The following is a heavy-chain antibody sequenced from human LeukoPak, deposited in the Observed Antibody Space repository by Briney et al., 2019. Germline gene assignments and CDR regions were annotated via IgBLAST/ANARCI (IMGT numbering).Heavy chain of an antibody. J-gene: IGHJ5*01. CDR3: AKAATYFYGSVTYDWFES. D-gene: IGHD3-10*01. CDR2: IESNGLT. V-gene: IGHV3-74*01. Sequence: GGSLRLSCEASGFIFSSYWMHWVRQIPGKGLMWVSRIESNGLTIYAESVRDRFTISRDNGKNTIYLQMNSLRVDDTAIYYCAKAATYFYGSVTYDWFESWGQGTLVTVSS. CDR1: GFIFSSYW.